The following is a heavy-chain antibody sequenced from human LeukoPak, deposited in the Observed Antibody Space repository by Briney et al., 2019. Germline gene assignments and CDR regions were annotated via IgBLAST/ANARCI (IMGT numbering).Heavy chain of an antibody. J-gene: IGHJ4*02. CDR3: ARGRTLRY. V-gene: IGHV4-34*01. CDR2: INHSGST. Sequence: SETLSLTCAVYGGSFSGYYWSWIRQPPGKGLEWIGEINHSGSTNYNPSLKSRVTISVDTSKNQFSLRLSSVTAADTAVYYCARGRTLRYWGQGTLVTVSS. CDR1: GGSFSGYY. D-gene: IGHD1-14*01.